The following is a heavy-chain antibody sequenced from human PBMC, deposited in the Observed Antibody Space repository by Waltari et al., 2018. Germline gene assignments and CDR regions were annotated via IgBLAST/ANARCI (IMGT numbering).Heavy chain of an antibody. D-gene: IGHD3-3*01. CDR1: GDSINNYY. CDR3: GRSYDCWSGYPVDY. V-gene: IGHV4-59*01. CDR2: IAYNGRT. Sequence: QVQLLESGPGLVKPSATLSLTCDVSGDSINNYYWSWIRQPPGKELEWIGYIAYNGRTNYNPSLKSRVTISVDTSKTQFSLKLTSVTAADTAVYHCGRSYDCWSGYPVDYWGPGRLVTVSS. J-gene: IGHJ4*02.